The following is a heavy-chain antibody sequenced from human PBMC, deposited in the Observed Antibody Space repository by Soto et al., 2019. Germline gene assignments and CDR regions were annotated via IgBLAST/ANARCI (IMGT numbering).Heavy chain of an antibody. D-gene: IGHD3-22*01. J-gene: IGHJ4*02. Sequence: QVQLVESGGGVVQPGRSLRLSCAASGFSFSTYGMHWVRQAPGKGLEWVAAISHDGSNKYYVDSVKGRFTISRDSSKNTLYLEMNSLRAEDTAVYFCAKDTYCYSSSGYYVFDYWGQGTLVTVSS. V-gene: IGHV3-30*18. CDR3: AKDTYCYSSSGYYVFDY. CDR1: GFSFSTYG. CDR2: ISHDGSNK.